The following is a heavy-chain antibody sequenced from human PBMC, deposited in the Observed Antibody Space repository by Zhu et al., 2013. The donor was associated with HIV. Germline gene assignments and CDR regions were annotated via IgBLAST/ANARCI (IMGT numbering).Heavy chain of an antibody. CDR3: ARSPAILPAAYNGDAFDM. D-gene: IGHD2-2*01. Sequence: QVQLVQSGTEVKKPGASVNVSCKASNYTFTAYFIHWVRQAPGQGQGLEWMGWLDPRSGDTMYTQKFQGRVTVTRDTSISTAYMELSRLRSDDTAVYYCARSPAILPAAYNGDAFDMWGQGTMVTVSS. CDR1: NYTFTAYF. V-gene: IGHV1-2*02. CDR2: LDPRSGDT. J-gene: IGHJ3*02.